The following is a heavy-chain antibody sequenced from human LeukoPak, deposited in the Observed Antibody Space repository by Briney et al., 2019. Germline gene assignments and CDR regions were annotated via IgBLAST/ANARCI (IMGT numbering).Heavy chain of an antibody. D-gene: IGHD1-26*01. CDR2: INEDGSIT. J-gene: IGHJ4*02. CDR3: GRDLGGRSGY. CDR1: GFTFSTYW. V-gene: IGHV3-74*01. Sequence: GGSLRLSCAVSGFTFSTYWMHWVRQVPGEGLVWVSRINEDGSITNYADSVKGRFSISRDNAENTLYLQMNSLRAEDTAVYYCGRDLGGRSGYWGQGTLVTVSS.